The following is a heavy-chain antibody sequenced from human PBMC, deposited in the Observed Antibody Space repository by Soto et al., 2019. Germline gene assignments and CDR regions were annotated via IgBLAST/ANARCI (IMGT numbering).Heavy chain of an antibody. CDR3: ARDYMARGGMRWFDP. Sequence: QVQLQESGPGLVKPSGTLSLTCAVSGGSISSSNWWSWVRQPPGKGLEWIGEIYHSGSTNYNPSLKSPVTIPADKSNTQVSRKRRSLTAAYTDWYYCARDYMARGGMRWFDPWGPGALVTVS. D-gene: IGHD3-10*01. CDR2: IYHSGST. CDR1: GGSISSSNW. J-gene: IGHJ5*02. V-gene: IGHV4-4*02.